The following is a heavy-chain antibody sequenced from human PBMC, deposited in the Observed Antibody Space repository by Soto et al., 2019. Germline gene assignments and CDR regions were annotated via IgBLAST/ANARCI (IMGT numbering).Heavy chain of an antibody. V-gene: IGHV3-30*18. Sequence: LRLSCAASGFTSSSYGMHWVRQAPGKGLEWVAVISYDGSNKYYADSVKGRFTISRDNSKNTLYLQMSSLRAEDTAVYYCVKDGSSGWPYYYGMDVWGQGTTVTVS. CDR2: ISYDGSNK. J-gene: IGHJ6*02. CDR1: GFTSSSYG. CDR3: VKDGSSGWPYYYGMDV. D-gene: IGHD6-19*01.